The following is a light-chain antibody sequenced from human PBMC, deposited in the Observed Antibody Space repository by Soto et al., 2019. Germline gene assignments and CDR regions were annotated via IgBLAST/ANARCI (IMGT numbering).Light chain of an antibody. CDR3: QQYGSSPRT. J-gene: IGKJ1*01. V-gene: IGKV3-20*01. Sequence: ELVLTQSPGTLSLSPGARATLSCRASQSVSSNFLAWYQEKPGQAPRLLIYGASSRATGIPDRFSGSGSGTDLTITISRLEPEDGEVYDGQQYGSSPRTFGQGTKVDIK. CDR1: QSVSSNF. CDR2: GAS.